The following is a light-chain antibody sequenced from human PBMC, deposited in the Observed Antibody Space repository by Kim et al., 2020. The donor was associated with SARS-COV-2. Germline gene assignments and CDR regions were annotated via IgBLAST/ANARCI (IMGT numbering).Light chain of an antibody. V-gene: IGLV1-40*01. J-gene: IGLJ3*02. CDR1: SSNIGAGYH. CDR3: QSYDSSLNGVL. CDR2: GNV. Sequence: QSVLTQPPSVSGAPGERVKISCTGGSSNIGAGYHVHWYQQLPGTAPKLLIYGNVNRPSGVPDRFSGSKSGTSASLAITGLQAEDEAHYYCQSYDSSLNGVLFGGGTQLTVL.